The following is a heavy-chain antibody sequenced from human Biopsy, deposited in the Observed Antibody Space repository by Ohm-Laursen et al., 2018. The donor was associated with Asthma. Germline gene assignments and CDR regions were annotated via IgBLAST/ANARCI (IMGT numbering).Heavy chain of an antibody. CDR3: ARGYSGSDRIVYYYSSLEV. CDR2: LIPVLGTP. V-gene: IGHV1-69*13. D-gene: IGHD5-12*01. CDR1: GGTFSRYA. Sequence: SVKVSCKASGGTFSRYAISWVRQAPGQGLEWMGGLIPVLGTPDHAQMFEGRVTITADESTSTAYMELSSLSSEDTAVYYCARGYSGSDRIVYYYSSLEVWGQGTTVTVSS. J-gene: IGHJ6*02.